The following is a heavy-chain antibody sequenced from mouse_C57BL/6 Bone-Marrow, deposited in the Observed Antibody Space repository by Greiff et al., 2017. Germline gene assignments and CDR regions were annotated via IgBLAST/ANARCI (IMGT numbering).Heavy chain of an antibody. CDR3: ARSGRWLLRTFDY. D-gene: IGHD2-3*01. CDR1: GYTFTSYW. CDR2: INPSNGGT. J-gene: IGHJ2*01. V-gene: IGHV1-53*01. Sequence: QVQLQQPGTELVKPGASVKLSCKASGYTFTSYWMHWVKQRPGQGLEWIGNINPSNGGTNYNEKFKSKATLTVAKSSSTAYMQLSSLTSEDSAVYYCARSGRWLLRTFDYWGQGTTLTVSS.